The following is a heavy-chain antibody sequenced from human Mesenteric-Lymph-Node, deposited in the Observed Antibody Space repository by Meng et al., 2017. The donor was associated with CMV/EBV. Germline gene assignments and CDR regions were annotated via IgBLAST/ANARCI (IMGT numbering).Heavy chain of an antibody. CDR1: GFSLTTNGVG. CDR3: AHTYYSSGNNLDY. V-gene: IGHV2-5*02. J-gene: IGHJ4*02. CDR2: IYWDDDA. D-gene: IGHD5-18*01. Sequence: FSGFSLTTNGVGVRWLRQPPGKALEWLAVIYWDDDARYSPSLRNRLTITKDTSNKQVVLTMTNMGPVDTATYYCAHTYYSSGNNLDYWGQGTLVTVSS.